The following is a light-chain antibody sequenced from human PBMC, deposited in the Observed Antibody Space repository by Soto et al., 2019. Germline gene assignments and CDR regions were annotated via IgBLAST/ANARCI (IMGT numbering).Light chain of an antibody. Sequence: QPVLTQPPSVSAAPGQKVTISCSGSSSNIGNNYVSWYQQLPGTAPKLLIYDNNKRPSGIPDRFSGSKSGTSATLGITGLQTGDEADYYCGTWDSSLSAYVFGTGT. V-gene: IGLV1-51*01. CDR1: SSNIGNNY. CDR2: DNN. J-gene: IGLJ1*01. CDR3: GTWDSSLSAYV.